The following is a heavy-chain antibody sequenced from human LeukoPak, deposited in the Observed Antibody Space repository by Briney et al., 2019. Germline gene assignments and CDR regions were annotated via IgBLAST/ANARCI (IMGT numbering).Heavy chain of an antibody. J-gene: IGHJ5*02. CDR1: GFTFSSYV. Sequence: LTGGSLRLSCAASGFTFSSYVMHWVRQAPGKGLEWVAIISYDGSNKYYADSVKGRFTISRDNSKNTLYLQMNSLRAEDTAVYYCAKLWFGEYTNNWFDPWGQGTLVTVSS. CDR3: AKLWFGEYTNNWFDP. D-gene: IGHD3-10*01. V-gene: IGHV3-30*18. CDR2: ISYDGSNK.